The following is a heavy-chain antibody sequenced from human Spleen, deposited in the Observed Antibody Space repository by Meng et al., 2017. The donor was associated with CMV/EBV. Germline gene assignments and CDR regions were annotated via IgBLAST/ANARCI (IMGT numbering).Heavy chain of an antibody. CDR1: GYTFTAHY. CDR2: IHPHRGDT. V-gene: IGHV1-2*02. Sequence: ASVKVSCKASGYTFTAHYFHWVRQAPGQGLEWMGWIHPHRGDTNYAQQFQGRVTLTRDTSINTGYMELTRLTSDDTAVYYCARATEQLVAYYYGMDVWGQGTTVTVSS. CDR3: ARATEQLVAYYYGMDV. J-gene: IGHJ6*02. D-gene: IGHD6-6*01.